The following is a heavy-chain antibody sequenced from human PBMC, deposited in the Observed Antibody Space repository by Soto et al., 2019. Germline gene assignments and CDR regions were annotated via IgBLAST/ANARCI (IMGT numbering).Heavy chain of an antibody. Sequence: EVQLVESGGGLVQPGGSLRLSCATSGFSFSNYNMNWFRQAPGKGLEWVSYISSGSSAIHYADSVKGRFTISRDNAKNSLSLQMNSLRDEDTAVYYCARRHSSGWYFDDWGQGTLVTVSS. CDR3: ARRHSSGWYFDD. CDR2: ISSGSSAI. V-gene: IGHV3-48*02. J-gene: IGHJ4*02. CDR1: GFSFSNYN. D-gene: IGHD6-19*01.